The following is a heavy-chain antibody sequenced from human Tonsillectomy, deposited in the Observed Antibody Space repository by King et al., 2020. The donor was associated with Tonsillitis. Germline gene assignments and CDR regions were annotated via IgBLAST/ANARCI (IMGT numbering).Heavy chain of an antibody. J-gene: IGHJ4*02. CDR3: AKTGRGYSYAIDY. V-gene: IGHV3-23*04. Sequence: EVQLVESGGGLVQPGGSLRLSCAASGFTFSSYAMSWVRQAPGKGLEWVSTISGSGGITYYADSVKGRFTISRDNSKNTLYLQMNSLRAEDTAVYYCAKTGRGYSYAIDYWGQGTPVTVSS. CDR2: ISGSGGIT. CDR1: GFTFSSYA. D-gene: IGHD5-18*01.